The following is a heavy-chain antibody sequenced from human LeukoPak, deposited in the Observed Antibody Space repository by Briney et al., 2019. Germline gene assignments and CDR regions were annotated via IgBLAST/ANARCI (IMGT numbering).Heavy chain of an antibody. J-gene: IGHJ4*02. D-gene: IGHD3-10*01. CDR2: ISSGGSTL. CDR3: ARDRAYYGSGIYDSDKFDY. V-gene: IGHV3-48*02. Sequence: GGSLRLSCAASGFTFSSYAMNWVRQAPGKGLEWVSYISSGGSTLYYVDSVKGRFTISRDNAKNSLYLQMNSLRDEDTAVYYCARDRAYYGSGIYDSDKFDYWGQGTLVTVSS. CDR1: GFTFSSYA.